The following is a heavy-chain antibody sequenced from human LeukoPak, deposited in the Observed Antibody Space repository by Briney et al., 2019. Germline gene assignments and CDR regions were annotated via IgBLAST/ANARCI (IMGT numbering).Heavy chain of an antibody. V-gene: IGHV1-46*01. J-gene: IGHJ4*02. D-gene: IGHD1-1*01. CDR1: GYTFTSYY. Sequence: GASVKVPCKASGYTFTSYYMHWVRQAPGQGLEWMGIINPSGGSTSYAQKFQGRVTMTRDTSTSTVYMELSSLRSEDTAVYYCASHWGNWNDLHYWGQGTLVTVS. CDR2: INPSGGST. CDR3: ASHWGNWNDLHY.